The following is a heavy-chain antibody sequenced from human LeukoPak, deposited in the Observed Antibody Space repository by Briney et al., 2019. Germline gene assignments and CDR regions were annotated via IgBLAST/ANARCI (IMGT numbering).Heavy chain of an antibody. D-gene: IGHD6-19*01. Sequence: AESLTLTCAASGFTISNYAMTWVRQAPGKGLEWVSTFGLRGGATYYAGSVKGRFTISRDNSKNTLYLHMNSLRGEDTAVYYCAKGYSSAWYGLLDNWGQGTLVAVSS. J-gene: IGHJ4*02. V-gene: IGHV3-23*01. CDR1: GFTISNYA. CDR2: FGLRGGAT. CDR3: AKGYSSAWYGLLDN.